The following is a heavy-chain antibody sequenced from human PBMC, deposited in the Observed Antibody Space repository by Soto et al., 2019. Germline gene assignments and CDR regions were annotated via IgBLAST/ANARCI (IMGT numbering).Heavy chain of an antibody. Sequence: SETLSLTCAVYGGSFSGYYWSWIRQPPGKGLEWIGEINHSGSTNYNPSLKSRVTISVDTSKNQFSLKLSSVTAADTAVYYCARALAAAGTRNWFDPWGQGTLVNRLL. CDR3: ARALAAAGTRNWFDP. V-gene: IGHV4-34*01. CDR2: INHSGST. J-gene: IGHJ5*02. CDR1: GGSFSGYY. D-gene: IGHD6-13*01.